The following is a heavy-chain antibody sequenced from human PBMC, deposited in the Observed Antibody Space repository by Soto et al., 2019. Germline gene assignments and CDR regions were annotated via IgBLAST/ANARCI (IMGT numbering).Heavy chain of an antibody. D-gene: IGHD3-3*01. CDR2: IYYSGST. J-gene: IGHJ6*03. V-gene: IGHV4-39*01. Sequence: SETLSLTCTVSGGSISSSSYYWGWIRQPPGKGLEWIGSIYYSGSTYYNPSLKSRVTISVDTSKNQFSLKLSSVTAADTAVYYCAILEAHNDFWSGPDYYYYYMDVWGKGTTVTVSS. CDR1: GGSISSSSYY. CDR3: AILEAHNDFWSGPDYYYYYMDV.